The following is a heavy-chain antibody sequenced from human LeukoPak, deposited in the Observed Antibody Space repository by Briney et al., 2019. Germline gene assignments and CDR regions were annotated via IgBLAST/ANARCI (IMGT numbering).Heavy chain of an antibody. D-gene: IGHD1-26*01. CDR3: AHRGGVAYSGTEFDY. Sequence: SGPTLGQPTPALTLTCTFSGFSLGTRGVGVGWIRQPPVKAMEWLALIYWDDDKRYSPSLKSRLTITKDTSKNQVVLTMTNMDPVDTATYYCAHRGGVAYSGTEFDYWGQGTLVTVSS. J-gene: IGHJ4*02. V-gene: IGHV2-5*02. CDR2: IYWDDDK. CDR1: GFSLGTRGVG.